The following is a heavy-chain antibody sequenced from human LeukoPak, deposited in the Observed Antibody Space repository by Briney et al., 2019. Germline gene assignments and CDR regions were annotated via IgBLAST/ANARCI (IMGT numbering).Heavy chain of an antibody. D-gene: IGHD2/OR15-2a*01. CDR1: GFTFSSYA. V-gene: IGHV3-30-3*01. J-gene: IGHJ4*02. Sequence: GGSLRLSCAASGFTFSSYAMHWVRQAPGKGLEWVAVISYDGSNKYYADSVKGRFTISRDNSKNTLYLQMNSLRAEDTAVYYCARDPAVIVIGGYFDYWGQGTLVTVSS. CDR2: ISYDGSNK. CDR3: ARDPAVIVIGGYFDY.